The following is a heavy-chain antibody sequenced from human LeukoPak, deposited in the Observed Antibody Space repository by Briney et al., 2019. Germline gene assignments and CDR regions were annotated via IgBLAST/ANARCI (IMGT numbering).Heavy chain of an antibody. CDR3: AKSSAAIFMYAFDI. J-gene: IGHJ4*02. Sequence: GGPLRLSCAASGFTFSSYAMSWVRQAPGKGLEWVSAISGSGGSTYYADSVKGRFTISRDNSKNTLYLQMNSLRAKDTAVYYCAKSSAAIFMYAFDIWGQGTLVTVSS. V-gene: IGHV3-23*01. D-gene: IGHD2-2*01. CDR2: ISGSGGST. CDR1: GFTFSSYA.